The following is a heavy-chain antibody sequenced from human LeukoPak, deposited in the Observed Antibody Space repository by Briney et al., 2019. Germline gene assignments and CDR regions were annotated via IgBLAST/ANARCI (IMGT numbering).Heavy chain of an antibody. J-gene: IGHJ4*02. V-gene: IGHV4-59*01. CDR1: GGSISSYY. CDR2: IYYNGNT. Sequence: SETLSLTCTVSGGSISSYYWTWIRQPPGKGLEYIGYIYYNGNTNYNPSLKSRVTITVDTSKNHFSLRLSSVTAADTAVYYCASQYSSAWYYFDYWGQGALVTVSS. D-gene: IGHD6-19*01. CDR3: ASQYSSAWYYFDY.